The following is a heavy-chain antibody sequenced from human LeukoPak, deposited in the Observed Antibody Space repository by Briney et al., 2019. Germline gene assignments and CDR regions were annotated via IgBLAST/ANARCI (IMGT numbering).Heavy chain of an antibody. CDR1: GGSISSYY. V-gene: IGHV4-59*01. D-gene: IGHD5-18*01. CDR3: ARDEGYTYGLGAFDI. Sequence: SETLSLTCTVSGGSISSYYWSWIRQPPGKGLEWIGYIYYSGSPNYNPSLKSRVTISVDTSKNQFSLKLSSVTAADMAVYYCARDEGYTYGLGAFDIWGQGTMVTVSS. CDR2: IYYSGSP. J-gene: IGHJ3*02.